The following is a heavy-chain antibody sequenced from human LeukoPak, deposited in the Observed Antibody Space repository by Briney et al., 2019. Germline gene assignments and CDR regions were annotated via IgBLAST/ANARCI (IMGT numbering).Heavy chain of an antibody. V-gene: IGHV3-53*01. J-gene: IGHJ4*02. D-gene: IGHD5-12*01. CDR3: ARVSITITRDLDY. Sequence: GGSLRLSCAVSGFTVSGNYMSWIRQAPGKGLEWVSLIYSDDTTLYADSVEGRFTISRDISKNTLYLQMSSLRAEDTAVYYCARVSITITRDLDYWGQGTLVTVSS. CDR2: IYSDDTT. CDR1: GFTVSGNY.